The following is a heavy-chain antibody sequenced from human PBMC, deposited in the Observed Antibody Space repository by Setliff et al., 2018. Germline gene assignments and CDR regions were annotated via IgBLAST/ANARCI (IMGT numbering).Heavy chain of an antibody. CDR1: GGSIGPHY. V-gene: IGHV4-59*11. CDR3: ARDRSTVIRGVTSFFYYYMDV. J-gene: IGHJ6*03. Sequence: SETLSLTCTVSGGSIGPHYWSWIRQAPGKGLEWIGHIFYSDTAKYNPSLESRAAISVDSSKNQFSLKLRSVTAADTAVYYCARDRSTVIRGVTSFFYYYMDVWGGGTTVAVSS. CDR2: IFYSDTA. D-gene: IGHD3-10*01.